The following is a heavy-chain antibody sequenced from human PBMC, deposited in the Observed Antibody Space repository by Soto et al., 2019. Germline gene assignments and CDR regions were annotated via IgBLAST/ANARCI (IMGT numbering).Heavy chain of an antibody. CDR1: GFTFSSYD. Sequence: GGSLRLSCAASGFTFSSYDMHWVRQATGKGLEWVSAIGTAGDTYYPGSVKGRFTISRENAKNSLYLQMNSLRAEDTAVYYCARRDILTGYYYWGQGTLVTVSS. D-gene: IGHD3-9*01. J-gene: IGHJ4*02. CDR2: IGTAGDT. V-gene: IGHV3-13*01. CDR3: ARRDILTGYYY.